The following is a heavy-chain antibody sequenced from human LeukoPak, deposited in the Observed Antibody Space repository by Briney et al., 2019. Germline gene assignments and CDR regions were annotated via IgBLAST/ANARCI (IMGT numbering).Heavy chain of an antibody. J-gene: IGHJ4*02. Sequence: ASVKVSCKASGYTFTSYAMNWVRQAPGQGLEWMGWINTNTGNPTYAQGFTGRFVFSLDTSVSTAYLQINSLKAEDTAVYYWATERDVDTLALDYWGQGTLVTVSS. V-gene: IGHV7-4-1*02. CDR3: ATERDVDTLALDY. D-gene: IGHD5-18*01. CDR2: INTNTGNP. CDR1: GYTFTSYA.